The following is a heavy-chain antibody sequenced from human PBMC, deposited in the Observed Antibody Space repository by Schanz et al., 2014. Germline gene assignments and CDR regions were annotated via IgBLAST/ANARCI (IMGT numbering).Heavy chain of an antibody. J-gene: IGHJ4*02. Sequence: QVQLVESGGGLVKPGGSLRLSCAASGFTFNDYYMNWLRQAPGKGLEWVSYVSSNNIYTKYADSVRGRFTISRDNAKSSLYLQMNSLRDEATAVYYCAATTILADWGQGTLVAVSS. V-gene: IGHV3-11*06. CDR1: GFTFNDYY. CDR3: AATTILAD. D-gene: IGHD3-3*01. CDR2: VSSNNIYT.